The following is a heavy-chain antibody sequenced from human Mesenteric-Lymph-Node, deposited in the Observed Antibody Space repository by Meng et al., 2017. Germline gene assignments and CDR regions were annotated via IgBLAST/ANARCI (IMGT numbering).Heavy chain of an antibody. D-gene: IGHD3-16*01. CDR3: ARLGGVDPSPPH. V-gene: IGHV4-4*02. CDR2: IYHSGRT. Sequence: SETLSLTCVVSGGSISGSNWWSWVRQPPGKGLEWIGEIYHSGRTNYNPSLKSRVTISVDQSKNHFSLNLSFVTAADTAFYYCARLGGVDPSPPHWGQGTLVTVSS. J-gene: IGHJ4*02. CDR1: GGSISGSNW.